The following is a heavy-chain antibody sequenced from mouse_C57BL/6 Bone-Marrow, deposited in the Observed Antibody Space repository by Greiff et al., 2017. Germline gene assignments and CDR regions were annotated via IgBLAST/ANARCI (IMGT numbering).Heavy chain of an antibody. D-gene: IGHD2-3*01. CDR3: AWLLPFAY. CDR2: LSDGGSYT. V-gene: IGHV5-4*01. J-gene: IGHJ3*01. Sequence: EVHLVESGGGLVKPGGSLKLSCAASGFTFSSYAMSWVRQTPEKRLEWVATLSDGGSYTYYPDNVKGRFTISRDNAKNNLYLQMSHLKSEDTAMYYCAWLLPFAYWGQGTLVTVSA. CDR1: GFTFSSYA.